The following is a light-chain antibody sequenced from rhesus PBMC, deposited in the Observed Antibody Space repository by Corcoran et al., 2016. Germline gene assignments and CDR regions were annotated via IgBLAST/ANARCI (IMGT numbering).Light chain of an antibody. CDR1: QSLLHSNGNTY. CDR2: RVS. J-gene: IGKJ3*01. Sequence: DIVMTQTPLSLPVTPGEPASISCRSSQSLLHSNGNTYLYWDLQKPGQPPRLLIYRVSNQFSGVPDRFSGNGSGTDFTLKISRVESEDVGVYYCIQALQTPFAFGPGTKLDIK. CDR3: IQALQTPFA. V-gene: IGKV2-73*01.